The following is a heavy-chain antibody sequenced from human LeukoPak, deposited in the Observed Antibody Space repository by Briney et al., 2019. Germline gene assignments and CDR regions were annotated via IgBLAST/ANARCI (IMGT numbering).Heavy chain of an antibody. J-gene: IGHJ4*02. D-gene: IGHD3-10*01. CDR1: GFTVSSNY. Sequence: GGSLRLSCAASGFTVSSNYMSWVRQAPGKGLEWVSLIYSDGSTYYADSVRGRFTISRDNSKNTLYLQMNSLRAEDTAVYYCARADALRFGELSPFDYWGQGTLVTVSS. CDR3: ARADALRFGELSPFDY. CDR2: IYSDGST. V-gene: IGHV3-66*01.